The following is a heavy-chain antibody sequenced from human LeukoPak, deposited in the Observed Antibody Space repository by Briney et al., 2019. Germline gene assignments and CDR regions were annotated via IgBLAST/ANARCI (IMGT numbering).Heavy chain of an antibody. CDR1: GGSISSYY. Sequence: SETLSLTCTVSGGSISSYYWSWIRQPPGKGLEWIGYIYYSGSTNYNPSLKSRVTISVDTSKNQFSLKLSSVTAADTAVYYCAITAYGSGSYYKYYFDYWGQGTLVTVSS. J-gene: IGHJ4*02. CDR3: AITAYGSGSYYKYYFDY. CDR2: IYYSGST. D-gene: IGHD3-10*01. V-gene: IGHV4-59*08.